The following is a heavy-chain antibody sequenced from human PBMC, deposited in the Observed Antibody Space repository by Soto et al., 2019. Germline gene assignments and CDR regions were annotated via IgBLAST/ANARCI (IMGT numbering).Heavy chain of an antibody. CDR2: IPYDGSNK. Sequence: GGSLRLSCAASGFTFSSYGMHWVRQAPGKGLEWVAVIPYDGSNKYYADSVKGRFTISRDNSKNTLYLQMNSLRAEDTAVYYCAKDPYDSSGYLYRFDYWGQGTLVTVSS. CDR1: GFTFSSYG. V-gene: IGHV3-30*18. D-gene: IGHD3-22*01. J-gene: IGHJ4*02. CDR3: AKDPYDSSGYLYRFDY.